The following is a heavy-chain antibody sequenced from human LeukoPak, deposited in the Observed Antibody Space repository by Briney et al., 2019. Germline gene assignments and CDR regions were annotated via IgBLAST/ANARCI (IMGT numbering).Heavy chain of an antibody. CDR1: GYTFTSYY. Sequence: ASVKVSCKASGYTFTSYYMHWVRQAPGQGLEWMGIINSSGGSTSYAQKFQGRVTMTRDTSTSTVYMELSSLRSEDTAVYYCARPISNYYYDSSGYDGRDDAFDIWGQGTMVTVSS. D-gene: IGHD3-22*01. V-gene: IGHV1-46*01. J-gene: IGHJ3*02. CDR2: INSSGGST. CDR3: ARPISNYYYDSSGYDGRDDAFDI.